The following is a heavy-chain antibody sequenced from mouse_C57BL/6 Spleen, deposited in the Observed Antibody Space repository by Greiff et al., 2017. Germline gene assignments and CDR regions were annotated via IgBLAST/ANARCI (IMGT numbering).Heavy chain of an antibody. CDR1: GYTFTSYW. Sequence: QVQLKQPGAELVKPGASVKMSCKASGYTFTSYWITWVKQRPGQGLEWIGDIYPGSGSTNYNEKFKSKATLTVDTSSSTAYMQLSSLTSEDSAVYYCARGGDYYASFAYWGQGTLVTVSA. D-gene: IGHD1-1*01. CDR3: ARGGDYYASFAY. V-gene: IGHV1-55*01. CDR2: IYPGSGST. J-gene: IGHJ3*01.